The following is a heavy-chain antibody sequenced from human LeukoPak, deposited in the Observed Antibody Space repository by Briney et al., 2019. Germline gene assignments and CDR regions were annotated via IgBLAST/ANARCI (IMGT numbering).Heavy chain of an antibody. CDR2: INWNGGST. Sequence: PGGSLRLSCAASGFTLDDYGMSWVRQAPGKGLEWVSGINWNGGSTGYADSVKGRFTISRDNAKNSLYLQMNSLRDEDTALYYCARSMAMVRGFDYWGQGTLVTVSS. J-gene: IGHJ4*02. D-gene: IGHD3-10*01. CDR1: GFTLDDYG. V-gene: IGHV3-20*04. CDR3: ARSMAMVRGFDY.